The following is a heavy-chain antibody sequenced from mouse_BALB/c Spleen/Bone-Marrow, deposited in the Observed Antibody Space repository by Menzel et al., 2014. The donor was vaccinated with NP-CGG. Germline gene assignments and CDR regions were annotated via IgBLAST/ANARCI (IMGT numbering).Heavy chain of an antibody. CDR2: INPYNGAT. CDR3: ARSSYYAMDY. CDR1: GYSFTGYY. Sequence: VQLQQSGPELVKPGASVKISCKASGYSFTGYYMHWVKQSHVKSLEWIGRINPYNGATSYNQNFKDKASLTVDKPSSTAYMELHSLTSEDSAVYYCARSSYYAMDYWGQGTSVTVSS. J-gene: IGHJ4*01. V-gene: IGHV1-31*01.